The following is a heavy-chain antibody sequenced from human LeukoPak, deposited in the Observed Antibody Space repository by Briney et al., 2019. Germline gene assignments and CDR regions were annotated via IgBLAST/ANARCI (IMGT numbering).Heavy chain of an antibody. V-gene: IGHV3-43*02. CDR1: GFTFDDYA. D-gene: IGHD4-17*01. J-gene: IGHJ4*02. CDR3: AKGGTTVTTAHFDY. Sequence: QTGGSLRLSCAASGFTFDDYAMHWVRQAPGKGLEWVSLISGDGGSTYYADSVKGRFTISRDNSKNSLYLQMNSLRTKDTALYYCAKGGTTVTTAHFDYWGQGTLVTVSS. CDR2: ISGDGGST.